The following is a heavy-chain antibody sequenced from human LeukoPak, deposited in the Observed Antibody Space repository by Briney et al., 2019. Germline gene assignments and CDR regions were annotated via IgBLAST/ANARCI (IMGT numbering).Heavy chain of an antibody. CDR2: FDPEDGET. CDR1: GYTLTELS. Sequence: ASVKVSCKVSGYTLTELSMHWVRQAPGKGLEWMGGFDPEDGETIYAQKFQGRVTMTEDTSTDTAYMELSSLRSEDTAVYHCATAIRYYYDSSGLFPGFDYWVQGTLVTVSS. V-gene: IGHV1-24*01. CDR3: ATAIRYYYDSSGLFPGFDY. D-gene: IGHD3-22*01. J-gene: IGHJ4*02.